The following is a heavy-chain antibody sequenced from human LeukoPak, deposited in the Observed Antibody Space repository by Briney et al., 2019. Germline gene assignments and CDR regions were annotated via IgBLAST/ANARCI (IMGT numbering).Heavy chain of an antibody. V-gene: IGHV3-7*01. CDR3: ARDRSHGY. J-gene: IGHJ4*02. Sequence: PGGSLRLSCAASGFSFNNHWMSWVRQAPGNGLEWVANIKQDGNEMYYVDSVKGRFTISRDNAKNSLYLQMNSLRVEDTAVYYCARDRSHGYWGQGTLVTVSS. CDR2: IKQDGNEM. CDR1: GFSFNNHW.